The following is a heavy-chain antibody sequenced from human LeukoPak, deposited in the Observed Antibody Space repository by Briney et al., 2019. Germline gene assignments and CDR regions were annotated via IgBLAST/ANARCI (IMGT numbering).Heavy chain of an antibody. CDR1: GYTFTGYY. D-gene: IGHD5-18*01. Sequence: GASVKVSCKASGYTFTGYYMHWVRQAPGQGLEWMGWINPHSGGTNFAQKFQGRVTMTRDTSINTACMELSRLRSDDTAVYYCARVGLGYSYGYLDYWGQGALVTVSS. CDR2: INPHSGGT. V-gene: IGHV1-2*02. CDR3: ARVGLGYSYGYLDY. J-gene: IGHJ4*02.